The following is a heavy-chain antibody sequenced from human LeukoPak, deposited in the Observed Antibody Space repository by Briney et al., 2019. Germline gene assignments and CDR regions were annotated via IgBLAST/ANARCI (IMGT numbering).Heavy chain of an antibody. J-gene: IGHJ4*02. CDR2: IYYSGRT. D-gene: IGHD5-12*01. CDR3: ARRDIVATIDY. V-gene: IGHV4-39*01. Sequence: SETLSLTCTVSGGSISSSSYYWAWIRQPPGKGREWIGSIYYSGRTFYNPSLKSRLTISADSSKNQFSLKLSSVNAADTAVYYCARRDIVATIDYWGQGTLVTVSS. CDR1: GGSISSSSYY.